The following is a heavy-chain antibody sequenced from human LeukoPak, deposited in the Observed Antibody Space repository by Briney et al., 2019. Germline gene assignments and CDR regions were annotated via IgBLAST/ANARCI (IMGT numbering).Heavy chain of an antibody. CDR2: IYYSGST. D-gene: IGHD1-26*01. Sequence: SETLSLTCTVSGGSISSYYWSWIRQPPGRGLEWIGYIYYSGSTNYNPSLKSRVTISVDTSKNQFSLKLNSVTAADTAVYYCAFTTGSYYLDSWGQGTLVTVSS. V-gene: IGHV4-59*12. CDR1: GGSISSYY. CDR3: AFTTGSYYLDS. J-gene: IGHJ4*02.